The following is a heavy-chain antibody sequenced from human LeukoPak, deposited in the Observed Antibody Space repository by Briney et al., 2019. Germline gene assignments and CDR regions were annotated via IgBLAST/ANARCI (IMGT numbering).Heavy chain of an antibody. Sequence: SETLSLSCTVSGGSISSNTYYWGWIRQPPGKGLEWIGTISYSGSTHYNPSLKTRVTTSVDASKNQFSLKLSSVTAADTAVYYCARPGDRSAYHGWGQGTLVTVSS. CDR3: ARPGDRSAYHG. CDR1: GGSISSNTYY. V-gene: IGHV4-39*01. D-gene: IGHD3-22*01. CDR2: ISYSGST. J-gene: IGHJ4*02.